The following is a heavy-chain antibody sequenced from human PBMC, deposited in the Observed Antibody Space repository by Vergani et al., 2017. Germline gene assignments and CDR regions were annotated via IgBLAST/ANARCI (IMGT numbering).Heavy chain of an antibody. CDR3: ARDMVTDARGIVATMGY. CDR1: GYTFTGYY. Sequence: QVQLVQSGAEVKKPGASVKVSCKASGYTFTGYYLHWVRQAPGQGREWMGWINPNSGDTNYAQKFQGRVTMTRDTSISTTYMELSRLRSDDTAMYYCARDMVTDARGIVATMGYWGQGTLVTVSS. D-gene: IGHD5-12*01. J-gene: IGHJ4*02. V-gene: IGHV1-2*02. CDR2: INPNSGDT.